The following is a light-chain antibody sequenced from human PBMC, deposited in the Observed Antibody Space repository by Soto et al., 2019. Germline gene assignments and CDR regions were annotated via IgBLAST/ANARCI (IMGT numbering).Light chain of an antibody. CDR1: SSNIGAGYD. J-gene: IGLJ2*01. V-gene: IGLV1-40*01. Sequence: QLVLTQPPSVSGAPGQRVTISCTGSSSNIGAGYDVHWYQQLLGTAPKLLIYGNSNRPSGVPDRFSGSKSGTSASLAITGLQAEDEADYYCQSYDSSLSGSVVFGGGTKVTVL. CDR3: QSYDSSLSGSVV. CDR2: GNS.